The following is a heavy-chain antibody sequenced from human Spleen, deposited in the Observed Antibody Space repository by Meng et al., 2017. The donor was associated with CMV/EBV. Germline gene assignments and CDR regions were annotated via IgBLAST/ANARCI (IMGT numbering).Heavy chain of an antibody. J-gene: IGHJ6*02. CDR2: IYYSGST. CDR1: GGSVSSGNYY. CDR3: ARSQLLRSAHYYYYGMDV. V-gene: IGHV4-61*01. D-gene: IGHD2-2*01. Sequence: SETLSLTCTVSGGSVSSGNYYWSWIRQPPGKGLEWIGFIYYSGSTKYNPSLKSRVTISVDTSKNQFSLKLNSVTAADTAVYYCARSQLLRSAHYYYYGMDVWGQGTTVTVSS.